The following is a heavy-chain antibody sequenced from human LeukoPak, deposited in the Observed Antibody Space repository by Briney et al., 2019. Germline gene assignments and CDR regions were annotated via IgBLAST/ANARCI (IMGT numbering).Heavy chain of an antibody. J-gene: IGHJ5*02. V-gene: IGHV3-23*01. D-gene: IGHD4-17*01. CDR2: ISDSDTNT. CDR3: AKVPGPGDLDWFDP. CDR1: GFSFSSYG. Sequence: PGGSLRLSCAASGFSFSSYGMTWVRQAPGKGLEWVSSISDSDTNTHYADSVKGRFTISRDNSKNTLYLQMNSLKVEDTAVYYCAKVPGPGDLDWFDPWGQGTLVIVSS.